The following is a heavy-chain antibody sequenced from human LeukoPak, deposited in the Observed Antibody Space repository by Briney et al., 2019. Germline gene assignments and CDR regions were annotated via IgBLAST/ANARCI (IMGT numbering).Heavy chain of an antibody. CDR3: AREAVGATSSPFDY. J-gene: IGHJ4*02. V-gene: IGHV4-34*01. CDR2: INQSGST. D-gene: IGHD1-26*01. CDR1: GGSFSGYY. Sequence: SETLSLTCAVYGGSFSGYYWSWMRQPPGEGLEWIGDINQSGSTTYNPSLKSRVTISVDRSKNQFSLKLSSVTAADTAVYYCAREAVGATSSPFDYWGQGTLVTVSS.